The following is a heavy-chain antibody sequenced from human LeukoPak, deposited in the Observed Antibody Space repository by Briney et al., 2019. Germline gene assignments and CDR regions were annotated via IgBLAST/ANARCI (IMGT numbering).Heavy chain of an antibody. V-gene: IGHV3-7*01. CDR1: GFTFSNYW. Sequence: GGSLRLSCAASGFTFSNYWLTWVRQAPGQGLEWVANIKQDGSEKHYVDSVKGRFTLSRDNAKNSLYLQMNSLRAEDTAVYYCARARQIAYWGQGTLVTVSS. CDR3: ARARQIAY. J-gene: IGHJ4*02. CDR2: IKQDGSEK.